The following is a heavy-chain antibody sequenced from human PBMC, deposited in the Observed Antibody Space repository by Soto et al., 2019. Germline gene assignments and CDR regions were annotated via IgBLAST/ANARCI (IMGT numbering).Heavy chain of an antibody. CDR1: GLTFSSYA. CDR3: AKVPCSSTSCPYGMDV. D-gene: IGHD2-2*01. J-gene: IGHJ6*02. CDR2: ISGSGGST. V-gene: IGHV3-23*01. Sequence: GGSLRLSCAASGLTFSSYAMSWVRQAPGEGLEWGSAISGSGGSTYYADSVKGRFTISRDNSKITLYLQMNSLRAEDTAVYYCAKVPCSSTSCPYGMDVWGQGTTVTVS.